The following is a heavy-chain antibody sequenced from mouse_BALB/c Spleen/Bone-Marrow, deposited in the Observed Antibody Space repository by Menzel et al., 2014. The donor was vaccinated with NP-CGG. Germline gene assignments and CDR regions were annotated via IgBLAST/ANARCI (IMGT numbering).Heavy chain of an antibody. D-gene: IGHD4-1*02. CDR2: ILPGSGST. V-gene: IGHV1-9*01. J-gene: IGHJ2*01. CDR3: ARSTGTLDY. Sequence: QVQLQQPGAELMKPGASVKISCKATGYTFSSYWIEWVKQRPGHGLEWIGEILPGSGSTNYNEKFKGKATFTADTSSNTAYMQLSSLTSEDSAVYYCARSTGTLDYWGQGTPLTVSS. CDR1: GYTFSSYW.